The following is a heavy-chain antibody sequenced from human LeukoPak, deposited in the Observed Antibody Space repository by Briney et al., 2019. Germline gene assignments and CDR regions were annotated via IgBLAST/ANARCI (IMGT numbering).Heavy chain of an antibody. CDR2: IYHSGGT. J-gene: IGHJ4*02. Sequence: SQTLSLTCAVSGGSISSGGYSWSWIRQPPGKGLEWIGYIYHSGGTYYNPSLKSRVTISVDRSKNQFSLKLSSVTAADTAVYYCARGAHYYDSSGYSDYFDYWGQGTLVTVSS. CDR3: ARGAHYYDSSGYSDYFDY. V-gene: IGHV4-30-2*01. CDR1: GGSISSGGYS. D-gene: IGHD3-22*01.